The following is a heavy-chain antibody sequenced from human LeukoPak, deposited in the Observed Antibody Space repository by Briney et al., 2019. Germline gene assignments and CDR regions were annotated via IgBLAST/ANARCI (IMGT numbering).Heavy chain of an antibody. D-gene: IGHD6-6*01. J-gene: IGHJ4*02. CDR2: ISSSSSYI. CDR3: ARNPRSSSSY. Sequence: GGSLRLSCAASGFTFSSYSMTWVRQAPGKGLEWVSSISSSSSYIYYADSVKGRFTISRDNAKDSLYLQMNSLRAEDTAVYYCARNPRSSSSYWGQGTLVTVSS. V-gene: IGHV3-21*01. CDR1: GFTFSSYS.